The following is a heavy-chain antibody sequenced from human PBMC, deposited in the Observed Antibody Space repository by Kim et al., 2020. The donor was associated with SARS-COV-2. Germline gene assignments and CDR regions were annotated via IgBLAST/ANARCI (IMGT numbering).Heavy chain of an antibody. J-gene: IGHJ2*01. D-gene: IGHD5-12*01. Sequence: GGSLRLSCAASGFTFSSYGMHWVRQAPGKGLEWVAVISYDGSNKYYADSVKGRFTISRDNSKNTLYLQMNSLRAEDTAVYYCAKAGGYSGYVGWYFDLWGRGTLVTVSS. CDR1: GFTFSSYG. CDR2: ISYDGSNK. CDR3: AKAGGYSGYVGWYFDL. V-gene: IGHV3-30*18.